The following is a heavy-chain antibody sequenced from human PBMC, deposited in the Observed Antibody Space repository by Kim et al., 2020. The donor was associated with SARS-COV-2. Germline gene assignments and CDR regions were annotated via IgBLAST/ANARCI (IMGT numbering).Heavy chain of an antibody. CDR2: IWYDGSNK. Sequence: GGSLRLSCAASGFTFSSYGMHWVRQAPGKGLEWVAVIWYDGSNKYYADSVKGRFTISRDNSKNTLYLQMNSLRAEDTAVYYCATGGFLEWLSPHYFDYWGQGTLVTVSS. J-gene: IGHJ4*02. V-gene: IGHV3-33*01. CDR1: GFTFSSYG. CDR3: ATGGFLEWLSPHYFDY. D-gene: IGHD3-3*01.